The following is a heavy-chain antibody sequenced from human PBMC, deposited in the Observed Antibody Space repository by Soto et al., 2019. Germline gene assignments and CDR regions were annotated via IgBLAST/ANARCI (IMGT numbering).Heavy chain of an antibody. Sequence: SETLSLTCTVSGGSVSSGSYYWSWIRQPPGKGLEWIGYIYYSGSTNYNPSLKSRVTISVDTSKNQFSLKLSSVTAADTAVYYCARGVEVAATHYYYYGMDVWGQGTTVTVSS. CDR2: IYYSGST. CDR1: GGSVSSGSYY. J-gene: IGHJ6*02. CDR3: ARGVEVAATHYYYYGMDV. V-gene: IGHV4-61*01. D-gene: IGHD2-15*01.